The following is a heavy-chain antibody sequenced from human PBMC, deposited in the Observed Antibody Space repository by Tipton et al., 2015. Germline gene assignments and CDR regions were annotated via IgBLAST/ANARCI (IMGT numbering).Heavy chain of an antibody. CDR2: IVPIFGKA. Sequence: QLVQSGPEVKKPGSSVNVSCEASGSTFNNYAISWVRQAPGQGLEWLGGIVPIFGKANYAQKFRGRVTISADASKRITFMELSSLRSDDTAVYYCARPRYSFDSSGYIRYSWFDPWGQGTLVTVSS. D-gene: IGHD3-22*01. CDR3: ARPRYSFDSSGYIRYSWFDP. V-gene: IGHV1-69*01. J-gene: IGHJ5*02. CDR1: GSTFNNYA.